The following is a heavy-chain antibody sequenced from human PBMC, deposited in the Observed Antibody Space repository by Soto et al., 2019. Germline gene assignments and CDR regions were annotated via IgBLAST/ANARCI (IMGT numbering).Heavy chain of an antibody. CDR1: GFTFSKYA. CDR2: ISGSGESK. J-gene: IGHJ5*02. V-gene: IGHV3-23*01. D-gene: IGHD3-22*01. Sequence: PGGSLRLSCAASGFTFSKYALTWVRQAPGKGLEWVSAISGSGESKYDADSVKGRFTISRDNSKNTLYLEMNSLRPEDTAMYYCAKTSGVIVVVTSSDLWGQGSLVTVSS. CDR3: AKTSGVIVVVTSSDL.